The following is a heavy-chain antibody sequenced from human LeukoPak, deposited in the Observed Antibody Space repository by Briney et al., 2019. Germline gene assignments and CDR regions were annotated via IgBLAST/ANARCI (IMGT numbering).Heavy chain of an antibody. J-gene: IGHJ4*02. CDR1: GGTFSSYA. Sequence: SVKVSCKASGGTFSSYAISWVRQAPGQGLEWMGGIIPIFGTANYAQKFQGRVTITADESTSTAYMELSSLRSEDTAVYYCARGGDYDILTGYYHWGQGTLVTVSS. CDR2: IIPIFGTA. V-gene: IGHV1-69*13. D-gene: IGHD3-9*01. CDR3: ARGGDYDILTGYYH.